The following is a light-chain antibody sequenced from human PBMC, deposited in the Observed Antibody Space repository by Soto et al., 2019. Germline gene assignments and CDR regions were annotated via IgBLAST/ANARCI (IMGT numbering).Light chain of an antibody. CDR2: PSF. V-gene: IGKV1-39*01. J-gene: IGKJ1*01. CDR3: QQAFSAEWT. CDR1: QSLGSF. Sequence: IQMTQSPSSLSVSFGERVSITCRASQSLGSFLNWYQQKPGAALNLLIHPSFTFYSGVPSRFSGTGSGTDFTLTSIRLEPLDFATYLCQQAFSAEWTFGQGTKVDIK.